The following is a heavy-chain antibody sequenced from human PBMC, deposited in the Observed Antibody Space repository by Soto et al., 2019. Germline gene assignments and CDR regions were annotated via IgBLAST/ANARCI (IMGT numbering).Heavy chain of an antibody. CDR1: GFTFSDYY. D-gene: IGHD1-7*01. CDR3: TRGITGTTSSDY. CDR2: SRDKGNSYST. Sequence: EVQLVESGGGLVQPGGSLRLSCAGSGFTFSDYYIDWVRQAPGKGLEWVGRSRDKGNSYSTDYAASVKGRFTISRDASKNSLFLQMNSLQTEDTALDYCTRGITGTTSSDYWGQGTLVTVSS. V-gene: IGHV3-72*01. J-gene: IGHJ4*02.